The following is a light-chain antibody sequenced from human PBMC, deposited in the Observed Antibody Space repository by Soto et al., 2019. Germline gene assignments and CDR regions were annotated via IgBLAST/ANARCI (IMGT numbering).Light chain of an antibody. J-gene: IGKJ1*01. CDR2: DAS. V-gene: IGKV1-5*01. CDR3: QQYNTYSA. Sequence: DIQMTQSPSTLSGSVGDRVTITCRASQTISSWLAWYQQKPGKAPNLLIYDASTLKSGVPSRFSGSGSGTEFTLTISSLQPDDFATYYCQQYNTYSAFGQGTKVDIK. CDR1: QTISSW.